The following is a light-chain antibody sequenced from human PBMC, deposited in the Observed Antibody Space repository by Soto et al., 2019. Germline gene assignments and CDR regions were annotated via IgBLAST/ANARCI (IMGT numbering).Light chain of an antibody. V-gene: IGLV6-57*02. J-gene: IGLJ2*01. CDR2: ENN. Sequence: NFMLTQPHSVSESPGKTVTISCTGSSGRIASNYVQWYQLRPGSAPTTVMFENNQRPSGVPDRFSGSIDSSSNSASLIISGLKTEDEADYYCQSYDGSNFVVFGGGTKVTVL. CDR3: QSYDGSNFVV. CDR1: SGRIASNY.